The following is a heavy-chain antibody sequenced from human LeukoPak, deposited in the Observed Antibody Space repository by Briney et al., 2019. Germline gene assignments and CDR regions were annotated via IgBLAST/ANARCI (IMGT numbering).Heavy chain of an antibody. CDR3: ARENSGSYREFDY. CDR1: GGSISSYY. CDR2: IYTSGST. J-gene: IGHJ4*02. V-gene: IGHV4-4*07. D-gene: IGHD1-26*01. Sequence: SETLSLTCTASGGSISSYYWSWIRQPAGKGLEWIGRIYTSGSTNYNASLKNRVSMSVDTSKNQFSLKLSSVTAADTAVFYCARENSGSYREFDYWGQGTLVTVSS.